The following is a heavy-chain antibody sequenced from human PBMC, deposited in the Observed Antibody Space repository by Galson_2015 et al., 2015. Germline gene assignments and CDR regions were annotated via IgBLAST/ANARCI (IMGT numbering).Heavy chain of an antibody. D-gene: IGHD3-16*02. J-gene: IGHJ5*02. CDR2: ISGYNGDT. V-gene: IGHV1-18*01. CDR3: ARDIGHWFDP. CDR1: GYRFTSYG. Sequence: SVKVSCKASGYRFTSYGISWVRQAPGQGLEWMGWISGYNGDTYFAQELQGRVTMTRDTSTNTAYMELRSLRSDDTAIYYCARDIGHWFDPWGQGTLVTVSS.